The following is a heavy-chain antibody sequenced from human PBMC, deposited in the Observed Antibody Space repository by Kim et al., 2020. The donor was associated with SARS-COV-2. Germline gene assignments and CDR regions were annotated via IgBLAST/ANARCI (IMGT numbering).Heavy chain of an antibody. CDR2: IDSDGSGT. CDR3: IRDKIKPGDI. Sequence: GGSLRLSCAASGSAFSLYWMHWVRQAPGKGLVWVAQIDSDGSGTSYADSVKGRFTIYRDNANNMLYLQMNSLRAEDTAMYYCIRDKIKPGDIRGQGTMVT. V-gene: IGHV3-74*01. CDR1: GSAFSLYW. J-gene: IGHJ3*02.